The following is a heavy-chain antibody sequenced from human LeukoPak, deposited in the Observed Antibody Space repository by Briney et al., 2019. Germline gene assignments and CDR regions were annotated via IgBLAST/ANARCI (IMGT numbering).Heavy chain of an antibody. Sequence: SETLSLTCTVYGGSISSYYWSWIRQPPGKGLEWIGYIYYSGSTNYNPSLKSRVTISVDTSKNQFSLKLSSVTAADTAVYYCARDTAVAGYDYWGQGTLVTVSS. CDR1: GGSISSYY. CDR3: ARDTAVAGYDY. J-gene: IGHJ4*02. V-gene: IGHV4-59*01. D-gene: IGHD6-19*01. CDR2: IYYSGST.